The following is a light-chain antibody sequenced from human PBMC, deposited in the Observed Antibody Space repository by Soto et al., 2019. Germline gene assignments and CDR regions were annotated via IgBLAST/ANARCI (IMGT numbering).Light chain of an antibody. CDR2: EVS. V-gene: IGLV2-8*01. CDR3: SSYAGSNIVL. CDR1: SSDVGGYNY. Sequence: ALTQPPSASGSPGQSVTISCTGTSSDVGGYNYVSWYQQHPGKAPKLMIYEVSKRPSGVPDRFSGSKSGNTASLTVSGLQAEDEADYYCSSYAGSNIVLFGGGTKLTVL. J-gene: IGLJ2*01.